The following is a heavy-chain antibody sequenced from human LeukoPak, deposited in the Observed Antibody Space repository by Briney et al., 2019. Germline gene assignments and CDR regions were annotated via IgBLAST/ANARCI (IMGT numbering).Heavy chain of an antibody. D-gene: IGHD2-2*01. CDR2: IYYSGST. V-gene: IGHV4-59*01. Sequence: SETLSLTCTVSGGSMSSYYWSWIRQPPGKGLEWIGYIYYSGSTNYNPSLKSRVTISVDTSKNQFSLKLSSVTAADTAVYYCARDSPSDYFDYWGQGTLVTVSS. CDR3: ARDSPSDYFDY. J-gene: IGHJ4*02. CDR1: GGSMSSYY.